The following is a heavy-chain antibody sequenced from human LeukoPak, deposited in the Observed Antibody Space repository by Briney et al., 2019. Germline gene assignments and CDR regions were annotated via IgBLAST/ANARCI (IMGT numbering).Heavy chain of an antibody. CDR2: INPRGTAT. D-gene: IGHD3-10*01. CDR1: GYSFTSHY. CDR3: ARDPEILWFGELSPYYYFDY. Sequence: ASVKVSCKASGYSFTSHYMHWVRQAPGQGLEWMGVINPRGTATIYAEKFKGRIILTRDMSTTTDYMELSRLRSDDTAVYYCARDPEILWFGELSPYYYFDYWGQGTLVTVSS. J-gene: IGHJ4*02. V-gene: IGHV1-46*01.